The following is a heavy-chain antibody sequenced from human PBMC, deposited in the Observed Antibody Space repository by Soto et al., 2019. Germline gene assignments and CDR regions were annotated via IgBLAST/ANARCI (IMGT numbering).Heavy chain of an antibody. CDR3: ARNYDFWSGYPKCFDY. CDR2: ISAYNGNT. J-gene: IGHJ4*02. D-gene: IGHD3-3*01. CDR1: GYTFTSYG. Sequence: GASVKVSYKAPGYTFTSYGISWVRQAPGQGLEWMGWISAYNGNTNYAQKLQGRVTMTTDTSTSTAYMELRSLRSDDTAVYYCARNYDFWSGYPKCFDYWGQGTLVTVSS. V-gene: IGHV1-18*01.